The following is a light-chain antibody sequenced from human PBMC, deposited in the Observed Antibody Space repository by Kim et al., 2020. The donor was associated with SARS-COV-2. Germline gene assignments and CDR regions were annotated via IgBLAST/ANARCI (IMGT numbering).Light chain of an antibody. Sequence: YASVGERVNINCRASQTVRNYLNWYQQRPGRAPNLLIYSASTLQDGVPSRFSGSGSGTDFTLTISGLQPEDFATYYCQQSYTTPYTFGQGTKLEI. CDR3: QQSYTTPYT. J-gene: IGKJ2*01. CDR1: QTVRNY. CDR2: SAS. V-gene: IGKV1-39*01.